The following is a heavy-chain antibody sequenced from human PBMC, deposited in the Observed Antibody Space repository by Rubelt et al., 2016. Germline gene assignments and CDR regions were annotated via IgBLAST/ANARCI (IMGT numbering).Heavy chain of an antibody. CDR1: GFTFSNYW. V-gene: IGHV3-7*05. Sequence: SCAGSGFTFSNYWMSWVRQATGKGLEWVAYIKYDGSEKDYVDSVKGRFTISRDNATNSLYLQMNSLRVEDTAVYYCARDEAWGQGTLVTVSS. J-gene: IGHJ5*02. CDR3: ARDEA. CDR2: IKYDGSEK.